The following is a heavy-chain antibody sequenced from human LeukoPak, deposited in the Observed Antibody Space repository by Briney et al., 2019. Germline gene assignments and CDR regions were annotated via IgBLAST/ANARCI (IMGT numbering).Heavy chain of an antibody. CDR2: ISSSGSTV. CDR1: GFTFSDYY. Sequence: PGGSLRLSCVASGFTFSDYYMSWIRQAPGKGLEWVSYISSSGSTVYYADSVKGRFTISRDNAKNSLYLQMNSLRAEDTAVYYCARDDYGDPTFDYWGQGTLVTVPS. J-gene: IGHJ4*02. V-gene: IGHV3-11*04. CDR3: ARDDYGDPTFDY. D-gene: IGHD4-17*01.